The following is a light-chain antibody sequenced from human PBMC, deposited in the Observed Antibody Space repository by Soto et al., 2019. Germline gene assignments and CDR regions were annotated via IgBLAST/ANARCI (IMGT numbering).Light chain of an antibody. CDR3: QQYGSSPWT. Sequence: EIVLTQSPGTLSLSPGERATLSCRASQSGSSNYLAWYQQKTGQTPRLLIYIASSRAPGIPDRFSGSGSGTHFTLTISRVGPDDFAVYYCQQYGSSPWTFGQGTKVESK. CDR2: IAS. J-gene: IGKJ1*01. CDR1: QSGSSNY. V-gene: IGKV3-20*01.